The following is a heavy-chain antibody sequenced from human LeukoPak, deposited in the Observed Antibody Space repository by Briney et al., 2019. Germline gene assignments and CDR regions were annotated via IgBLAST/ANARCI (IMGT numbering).Heavy chain of an antibody. CDR1: GFTFSSYA. J-gene: IGHJ6*02. V-gene: IGHV3-23*01. CDR2: ISGSGGST. D-gene: IGHD5-24*01. CDR3: AKDSAKVRSYYYYGMDV. Sequence: PGGSLRLSCAASGFTFSSYAMSWVRQAPGKGLEWVSAISGSGGSTYYADSVKGRFTISRDNSKNTLYLQMNSLRAEDTAVYYCAKDSAKVRSYYYYGMDVWGQGTTVTVS.